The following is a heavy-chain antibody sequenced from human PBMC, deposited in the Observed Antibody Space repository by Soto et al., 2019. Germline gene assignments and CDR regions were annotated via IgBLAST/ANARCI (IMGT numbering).Heavy chain of an antibody. D-gene: IGHD2-2*01. CDR3: ARDWLVPTASPV. Sequence: EVQLVESGGGLVQPGGSLRLSCAASGFTFSSYSMNWVRQAPGKGLEWVSFINGGSNSIHYADSVKGRFTISRDNVKNSLYLQMNTLRAEDTAVYYCARDWLVPTASPVWGQGTLVTVSS. CDR1: GFTFSSYS. J-gene: IGHJ4*02. CDR2: INGGSNSI. V-gene: IGHV3-48*01.